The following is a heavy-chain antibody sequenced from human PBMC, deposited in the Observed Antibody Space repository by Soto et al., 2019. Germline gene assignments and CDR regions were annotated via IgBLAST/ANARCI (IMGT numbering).Heavy chain of an antibody. CDR2: IYYSGST. D-gene: IGHD6-19*01. J-gene: IGHJ4*02. V-gene: IGHV4-39*01. CDR1: GGSISSSSYY. CDR3: ARLAVHSGGSTDY. Sequence: SETLSLTCTVSGGSISSSSYYWGWIRQSPGKGLEWIGSIYYSGSTYYNPSLKSRVTISVDTSKNQFSLKLSSVTAADTAVYYCARLAVHSGGSTDYSGKETLVPVSS.